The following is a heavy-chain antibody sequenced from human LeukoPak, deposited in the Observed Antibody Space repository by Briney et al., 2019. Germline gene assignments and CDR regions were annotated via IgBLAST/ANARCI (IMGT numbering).Heavy chain of an antibody. Sequence: SVKVSCKASGGSFGRYAISWVRQAPGQGLEWMGGITPMFGTANYAQKFQGRVTITTDESTTTAYMELSSLNSEDTAVYYCARESSIDSGGYYRAGDEYYFDYWGQGTLVTVSS. CDR1: GGSFGRYA. D-gene: IGHD3-22*01. CDR3: ARESSIDSGGYYRAGDEYYFDY. CDR2: ITPMFGTA. J-gene: IGHJ4*02. V-gene: IGHV1-69*05.